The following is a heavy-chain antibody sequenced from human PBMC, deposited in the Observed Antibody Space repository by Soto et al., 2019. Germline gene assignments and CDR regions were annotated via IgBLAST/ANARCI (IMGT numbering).Heavy chain of an antibody. CDR1: GFTFRSYG. J-gene: IGHJ6*02. Sequence: QMQLVESGGGVVQPGRSPRLSCAASGFTFRSYGIHWVRQAPGRGLEWVALIWFDGSKKYYVDYVKGRFAGSRDNSKNTLYLELNSLRGEDTAVYYGARDRLVRYGYGMDVWGQGTTVTVSS. CDR2: IWFDGSKK. CDR3: ARDRLVRYGYGMDV. D-gene: IGHD2-2*01. V-gene: IGHV3-33*01.